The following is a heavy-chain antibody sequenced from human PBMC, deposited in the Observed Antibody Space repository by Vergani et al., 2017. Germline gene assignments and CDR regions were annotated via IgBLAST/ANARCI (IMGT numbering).Heavy chain of an antibody. J-gene: IGHJ1*01. CDR2: INPNSGGT. V-gene: IGHV1-2*02. Sequence: QVQLVQSGAEVKKPGASVKVSCKASGYTFTGHYMHWVRQAPGQGLEWMGWINPNSGGTNYAQKFQGRVTMTRDTSISTAYMELSRLRSDDTAVYYCARGDYDSSGYYFAEYFQHWGQGTLVTVSS. D-gene: IGHD3-22*01. CDR1: GYTFTGHY. CDR3: ARGDYDSSGYYFAEYFQH.